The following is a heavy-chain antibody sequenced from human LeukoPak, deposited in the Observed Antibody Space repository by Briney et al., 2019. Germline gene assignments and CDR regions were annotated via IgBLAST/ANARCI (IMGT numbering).Heavy chain of an antibody. CDR2: IRYDGSNK. CDR1: GFTFSSYG. Sequence: GGSLGLSCAASGFTFSSYGMYWVRQAPGKGLEWVAFIRYDGSNKYYADSVKGRFTISRDNSKNTLYLQMNSLRAEDTAVYYCAKDCSSTSCSGDIWGQGTMVTVSS. V-gene: IGHV3-30*02. CDR3: AKDCSSTSCSGDI. J-gene: IGHJ3*02. D-gene: IGHD2-2*01.